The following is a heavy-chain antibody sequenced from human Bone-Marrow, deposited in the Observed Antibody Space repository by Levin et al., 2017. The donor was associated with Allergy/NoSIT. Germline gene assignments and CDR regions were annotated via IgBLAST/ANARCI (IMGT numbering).Heavy chain of an antibody. CDR2: AYWDDDN. D-gene: IGHD3-16*01. CDR1: SLTSRPVG. Sequence: SLTSRPVGVGWIRQPPGKALEWLAAAYWDDDNRYSPSLRSRLSVTKDTSKNQVVLTMTNMDPADTATYFCGHRRDYNGVWDGGVIDYWGQGVLVTVSS. V-gene: IGHV2-5*02. J-gene: IGHJ4*02. CDR3: GHRRDYNGVWDGGVIDY.